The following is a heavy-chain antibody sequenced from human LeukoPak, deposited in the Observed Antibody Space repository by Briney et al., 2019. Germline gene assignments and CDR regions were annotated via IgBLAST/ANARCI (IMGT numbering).Heavy chain of an antibody. J-gene: IGHJ4*02. CDR2: IYYSGST. CDR3: ARLYSSSLGRVFDY. D-gene: IGHD6-13*01. Sequence: SETLSLTCTVSGGSISSYYWSWIRQPPGRGLEWIGYIYYSGSTNYNPSLKSRVTISVDTSKNQFSLKLSSVTAADTAVYYCARLYSSSLGRVFDYWGQGTLVTVSS. V-gene: IGHV4-59*01. CDR1: GGSISSYY.